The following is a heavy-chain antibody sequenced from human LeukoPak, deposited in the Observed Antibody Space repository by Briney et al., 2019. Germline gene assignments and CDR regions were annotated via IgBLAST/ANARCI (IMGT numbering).Heavy chain of an antibody. D-gene: IGHD3-22*01. V-gene: IGHV1-69*05. CDR1: GGTFRNYA. CDR3: ARERHDSSGYYAWFDP. Sequence: AVQVSCQASGGTFRNYAMSWVRPAPGQGREWMGRLIPIFGTANYAQKFKGIVTITTDESTSTAYMELSSLRAEDTAVYYCARERHDSSGYYAWFDPWGQGTLVTVSS. J-gene: IGHJ5*02. CDR2: LIPIFGTA.